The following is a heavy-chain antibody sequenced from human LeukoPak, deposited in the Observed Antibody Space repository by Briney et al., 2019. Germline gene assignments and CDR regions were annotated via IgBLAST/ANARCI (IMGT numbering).Heavy chain of an antibody. CDR2: ISGSGGST. CDR3: AKSSFYSGYEVPSVY. V-gene: IGHV3-23*01. CDR1: GLTFSSYA. Sequence: GGSLRLSCAASGLTFSSYAMSWVRQAPGKGLEWVSAISGSGGSTYYADSVKGRFTISRDNSKNTLYLQMNSLRAEDTAVYYCAKSSFYSGYEVPSVYWGRGTLVTVSS. D-gene: IGHD5-12*01. J-gene: IGHJ4*02.